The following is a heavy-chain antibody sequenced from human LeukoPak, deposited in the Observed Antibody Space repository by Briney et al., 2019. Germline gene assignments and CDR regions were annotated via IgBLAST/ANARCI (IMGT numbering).Heavy chain of an antibody. CDR2: ISGSGDRT. D-gene: IGHD2-2*01. Sequence: GGSLRLSCAASGFTFSSYVMRWARQAPGKGLEWVADISGSGDRTDYADSVRGRFTISRDKSKNTVYLQMNSLSAEDTAVYYCAKGPYCSSTSCYAGAFDIWGQGTMVIVSS. CDR1: GFTFSSYV. V-gene: IGHV3-23*01. J-gene: IGHJ3*02. CDR3: AKGPYCSSTSCYAGAFDI.